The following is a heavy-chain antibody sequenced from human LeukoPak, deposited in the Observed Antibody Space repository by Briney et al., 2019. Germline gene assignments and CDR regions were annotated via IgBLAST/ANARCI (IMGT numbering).Heavy chain of an antibody. D-gene: IGHD3-10*01. CDR3: ARDSGNYYGSGSYRFNVY. CDR1: GYTFTSYY. J-gene: IGHJ4*02. CDR2: INPSVGRT. V-gene: IGHV1-46*01. Sequence: ASVKVSCKACGYTFTSYYMHWVRQAPGQGLEWMGIINPSVGRTSYAQKFQGRVTMTRDTSISTAYMELSRLSSDDTAVYYCARDSGNYYGSGSYRFNVYWGQGTLVTVSS.